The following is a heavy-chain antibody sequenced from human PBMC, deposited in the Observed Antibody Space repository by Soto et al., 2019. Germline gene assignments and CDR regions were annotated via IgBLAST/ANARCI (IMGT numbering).Heavy chain of an antibody. D-gene: IGHD6-19*01. V-gene: IGHV1-2*02. CDR1: GYNFIGYY. CDR3: ARLPGQFYYGMDV. J-gene: IGHJ6*02. CDR2: IDPNNGDT. Sequence: QVQLVQSGAEVKKPGASVKVSCKASGYNFIGYYIHWVRQAPGQGLQWMGWIDPNNGDTDSAQKFQGRITMTRDTSISTVYMDLSSLRIDDTAIYYCARLPGQFYYGMDVWGQGTTVAVSS.